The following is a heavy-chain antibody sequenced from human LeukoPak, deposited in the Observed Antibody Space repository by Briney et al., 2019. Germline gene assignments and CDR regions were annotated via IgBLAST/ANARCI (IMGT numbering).Heavy chain of an antibody. CDR2: IKQDGSEK. J-gene: IGHJ4*02. D-gene: IGHD2-15*01. CDR1: GFTFSSYW. Sequence: GGSLRLSCAASGFTFSSYWMSWVRQAPGKGLEWVANIKQDGSEKYYVDSVKGRFTISRDNAKNSLYLQMNSLRAEDTAVYYCASPALGYCSGGSCDDFDYWGQGTLVTVSS. CDR3: ASPALGYCSGGSCDDFDY. V-gene: IGHV3-7*01.